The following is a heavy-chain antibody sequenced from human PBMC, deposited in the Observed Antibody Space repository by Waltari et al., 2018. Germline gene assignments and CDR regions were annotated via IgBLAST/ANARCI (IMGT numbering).Heavy chain of an antibody. CDR2: IYHSGRT. CDR3: AREGTVGNTRYYGLDV. V-gene: IGHV4-4*02. J-gene: IGHJ6*02. Sequence: QVQLQESGPGLVKPSGTLSLTCAVSGGSISNSNWWTWVRQSPGKGLGWSGEIYHSGRTNYHPSLTSRVTISIDTSMNHFSLILSSVTAADTAVYFCAREGTVGNTRYYGLDVWGQGTTVIVSS. D-gene: IGHD1-26*01. CDR1: GGSISNSNW.